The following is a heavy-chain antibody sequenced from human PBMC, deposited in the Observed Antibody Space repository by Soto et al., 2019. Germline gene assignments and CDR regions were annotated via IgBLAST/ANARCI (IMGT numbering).Heavy chain of an antibody. V-gene: IGHV4-34*01. CDR3: ARRAGLMVYARLGFAP. D-gene: IGHD2-8*01. Sequence: SECLSLTCAVYGGSFSGYYWSWIHQPPGKGLEWIGESTHSGSTNYNPSLKSRVTISVDTSKNQFSLKLSSVTAADTAVYYCARRAGLMVYARLGFAPWGQGTLVTVSS. J-gene: IGHJ5*02. CDR1: GGSFSGYY. CDR2: STHSGST.